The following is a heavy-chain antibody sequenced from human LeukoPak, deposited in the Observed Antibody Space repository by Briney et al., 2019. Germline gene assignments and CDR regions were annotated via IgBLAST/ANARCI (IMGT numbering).Heavy chain of an antibody. D-gene: IGHD2-2*01. Sequence: PSETLSLTCGVSGYSITTSNWWGWIRQPPGKGLVWIGYIHYTGSSHYNPSLKSRVTMSVDTSKNQFSLKLSSVTTVDTAVYHCAMYDSTYGYFQYWGQGTLVTVAS. V-gene: IGHV4-28*01. CDR3: AMYDSTYGYFQY. CDR2: IHYTGSS. J-gene: IGHJ1*01. CDR1: GYSITTSNW.